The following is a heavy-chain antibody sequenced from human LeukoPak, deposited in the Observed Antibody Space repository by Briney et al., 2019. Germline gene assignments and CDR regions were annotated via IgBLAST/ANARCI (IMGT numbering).Heavy chain of an antibody. CDR3: ARDPGAYSSSPIDY. J-gene: IGHJ4*02. Sequence: GGSLRLSCAASGFTFSSYTMNWVRQAPGKGLEWVSSITSSSSYIYYADSVKGRFTISRDNAKNSLFLQMNSLRAEDTAVYYCARDPGAYSSSPIDYWGQGTLVTVSS. V-gene: IGHV3-21*01. D-gene: IGHD6-6*01. CDR1: GFTFSSYT. CDR2: ITSSSSYI.